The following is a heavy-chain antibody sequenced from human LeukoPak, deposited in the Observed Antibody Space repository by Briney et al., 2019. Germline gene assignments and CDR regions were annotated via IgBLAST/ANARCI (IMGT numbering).Heavy chain of an antibody. V-gene: IGHV4-39*01. CDR1: GGSISSYNYY. D-gene: IGHD3-10*01. Sequence: SETLSLTCTVSGGSISSYNYYWGWIRQPPGTGLEWIGSIYYSGSTYYNPSLKSRVTISVDTSKNQFSLRLRSVTAADTADYYCASIFWFGDSWFDPWGQGTLVTVSS. CDR2: IYYSGST. J-gene: IGHJ5*02. CDR3: ASIFWFGDSWFDP.